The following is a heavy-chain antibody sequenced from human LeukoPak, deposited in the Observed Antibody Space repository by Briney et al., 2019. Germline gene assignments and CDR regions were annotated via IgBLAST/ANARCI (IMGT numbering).Heavy chain of an antibody. CDR2: ISWNSGSI. J-gene: IGHJ5*02. Sequence: QPGGSLRLSCAASGFTFDDYAMHWVRQAPGKGLEWVSGISWNSGSIGYADSVKGRFTISRDNAKNSLYLQMNSLRAEDTALYYCAKDILYRGGFDPWGQGTLVTVSS. D-gene: IGHD1-26*01. CDR3: AKDILYRGGFDP. CDR1: GFTFDDYA. V-gene: IGHV3-9*01.